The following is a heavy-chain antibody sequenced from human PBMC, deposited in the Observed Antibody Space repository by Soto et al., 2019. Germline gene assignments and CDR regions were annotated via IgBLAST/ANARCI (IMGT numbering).Heavy chain of an antibody. Sequence: PSETLSLTCAVSGGSISSNDWWTWVRQPPGKGLEWIAETFHSGSTNYNPSLKSRVTISVDKSKNQFSLKLSSVTAADTAVYYWARTYHYDSSGYFYYFDYWGQGTLVTVSS. J-gene: IGHJ4*02. D-gene: IGHD3-22*01. CDR3: ARTYHYDSSGYFYYFDY. CDR2: TFHSGST. CDR1: GGSISSNDW. V-gene: IGHV4-4*02.